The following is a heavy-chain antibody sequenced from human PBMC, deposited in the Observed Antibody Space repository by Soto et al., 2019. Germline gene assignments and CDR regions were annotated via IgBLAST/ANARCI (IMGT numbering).Heavy chain of an antibody. V-gene: IGHV4-59*01. Sequence: SETLSLTCTVSGDSISSSYWNWIRQAPGKGLEWIGYIDDTGSTNYNPSLKSRVTLPVDPSNNLFSLKLSSVTAADTAVYYCARGVLEWLLRDSYYYYMDVWGKGTTVTVSS. J-gene: IGHJ6*03. CDR3: ARGVLEWLLRDSYYYYMDV. CDR1: GDSISSSY. CDR2: IDDTGST. D-gene: IGHD3-3*01.